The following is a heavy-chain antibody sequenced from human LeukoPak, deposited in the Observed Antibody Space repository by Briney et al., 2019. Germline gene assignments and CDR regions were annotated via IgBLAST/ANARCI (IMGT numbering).Heavy chain of an antibody. CDR2: ISGSGGST. Sequence: PGGSLRLSCAASGFTFSSYGMSWVRQAPGKGLEWVSAISGSGGSTYYADSVKGRFTISRDNSKNTLYLQMNSLRAEDTAVYYCAKARSYYYDSSGYYYFDYWGQGTLVTVSS. D-gene: IGHD3-22*01. CDR1: GFTFSSYG. CDR3: AKARSYYYDSSGYYYFDY. J-gene: IGHJ4*02. V-gene: IGHV3-23*01.